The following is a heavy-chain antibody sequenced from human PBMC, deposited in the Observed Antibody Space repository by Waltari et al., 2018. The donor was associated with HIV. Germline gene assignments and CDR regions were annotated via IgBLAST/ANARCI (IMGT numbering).Heavy chain of an antibody. CDR3: ESFRPPISGTATFDH. CDR2: GYYTGNN. V-gene: IGHV4-39*01. J-gene: IGHJ4*02. D-gene: IGHD1-7*01. Sequence: QLQLQGSGPRLVKPSETLSLKCAVSGGSVTNMSYYWGWLRQPPGKGLGWIGDGYYTGNNYYNPSLRSRLTMSVDTSKNQFSLTLRSVTAADTAFYYCESFRPPISGTATFDHWGQGTLVTVSS. CDR1: GGSVTNMSYY.